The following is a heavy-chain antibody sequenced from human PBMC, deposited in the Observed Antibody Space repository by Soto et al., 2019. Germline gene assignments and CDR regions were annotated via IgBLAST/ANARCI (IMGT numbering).Heavy chain of an antibody. CDR1: GFTFRSYG. CDR2: IWYEGSSK. D-gene: IGHD6-6*01. Sequence: QVQLVESGGGVVQPGTSLRLSCAASGFTFRSYGMHWVRQAPGKGLEWVALIWYEGSSKYYADSVQGRFTMSRDNSKNTLYMQVDSLRAEDTAVYYCARVDRGSSLFYYYYGMDVWGQGTTVTVSS. V-gene: IGHV3-33*01. J-gene: IGHJ6*02. CDR3: ARVDRGSSLFYYYYGMDV.